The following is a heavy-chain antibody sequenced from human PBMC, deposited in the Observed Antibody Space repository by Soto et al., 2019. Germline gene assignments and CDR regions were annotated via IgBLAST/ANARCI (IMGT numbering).Heavy chain of an antibody. V-gene: IGHV2-5*02. Sequence: QITLKESGPTLVTPTQTLTMTCTFSGFSLSTSGVGVGWIRQPPGKALEWLALIYWDDNKQYSPSLESRLTITKDTYKHQVVLTMTNMDPVDTATYYCAHKGHLRFYYHGMDVWGKGTTVTVSS. CDR3: AHKGHLRFYYHGMDV. D-gene: IGHD3-16*01. CDR1: GFSLSTSGVG. CDR2: IYWDDNK. J-gene: IGHJ6*04.